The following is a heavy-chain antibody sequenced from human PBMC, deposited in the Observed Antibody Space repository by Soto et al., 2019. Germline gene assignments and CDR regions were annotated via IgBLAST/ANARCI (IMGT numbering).Heavy chain of an antibody. CDR1: GYTFTGYY. J-gene: IGHJ4*02. D-gene: IGHD3-22*01. V-gene: IGHV1-2*04. CDR3: ARGRNYYDRGDKYYFDY. Sequence: GASVKVSCKASGYTFTGYYMHWVRQAPGQGLEWMGWINPNSGGTNYAQKFQGWVTMTRDTSISTAYMELSRLRSDDTAVYYCARGRNYYDRGDKYYFDYWGQGTLVTVSS. CDR2: INPNSGGT.